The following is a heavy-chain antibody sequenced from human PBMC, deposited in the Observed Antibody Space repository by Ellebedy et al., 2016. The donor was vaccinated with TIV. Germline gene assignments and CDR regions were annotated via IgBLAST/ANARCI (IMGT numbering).Heavy chain of an antibody. Sequence: MPSETLSLTCTVSTGSLSGHYWSWIRQPPGTGLEWVGYIFYTGDTIYNPSFNSRVSMSVDTPKTQFSLTLRSVTAADTATYYCVRGALDKFDPWGQGTQVTVAS. V-gene: IGHV4-59*11. D-gene: IGHD2-15*01. CDR1: TGSLSGHY. J-gene: IGHJ5*02. CDR2: IFYTGDT. CDR3: VRGALDKFDP.